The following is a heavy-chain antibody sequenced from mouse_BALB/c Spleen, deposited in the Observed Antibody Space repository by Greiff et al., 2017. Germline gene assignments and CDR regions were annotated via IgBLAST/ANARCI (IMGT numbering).Heavy chain of an antibody. CDR3: ARDWDRD. Sequence: QVQLQQSGPELVKPGASVKISCKASGYAFSSSWMNWVKQRPGQGLEWIGRIYPGDGDTNYNGKFKGKATLTADKSSSTAYMQLSSLTSVDSAVYFCARDWDRDWGQGTTLTVSS. CDR2: IYPGDGDT. J-gene: IGHJ2*01. V-gene: IGHV1-82*01. CDR1: GYAFSSSW. D-gene: IGHD4-1*01.